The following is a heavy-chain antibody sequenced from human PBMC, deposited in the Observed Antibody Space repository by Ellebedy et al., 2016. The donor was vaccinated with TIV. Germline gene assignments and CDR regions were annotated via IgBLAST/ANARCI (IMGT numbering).Heavy chain of an antibody. CDR2: TFHRAKWYF. CDR1: GDSVSSARAA. Sequence: SQTLSLTXVISGDSVSSARAACNLIRQSPSRGLEWLGRTFHRAKWYFDYAASVRSRISVNPDTSKNQFSLQLNSVTPDDTAVYYCAREGTMIRGIKNRFDPWGQGTLVIVSS. V-gene: IGHV6-1*01. D-gene: IGHD3-10*01. CDR3: AREGTMIRGIKNRFDP. J-gene: IGHJ5*02.